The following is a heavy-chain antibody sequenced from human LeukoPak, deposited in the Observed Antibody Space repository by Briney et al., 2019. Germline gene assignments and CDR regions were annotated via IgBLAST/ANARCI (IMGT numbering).Heavy chain of an antibody. CDR3: ARGGREQQLPQIQYYYYYYMDV. J-gene: IGHJ6*03. D-gene: IGHD6-13*01. V-gene: IGHV3-21*01. Sequence: PGGSLRLSCAAPGFTFSSYSMNWVRQAPGKGLEWVSSISSSRSYIYYADSVKGRFTISRDNAKNSLYLQMNSLRAEDTAVYYCARGGREQQLPQIQYYYYYYMDVWGKGTTVTVSS. CDR1: GFTFSSYS. CDR2: ISSSRSYI.